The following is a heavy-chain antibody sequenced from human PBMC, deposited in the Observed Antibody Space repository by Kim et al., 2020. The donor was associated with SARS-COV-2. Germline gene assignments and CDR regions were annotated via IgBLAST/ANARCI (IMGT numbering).Heavy chain of an antibody. CDR2: LFSDSRT. CDR3: ARHDWFDP. J-gene: IGHJ5*02. CDR1: GFTVSADH. V-gene: IGHV3-53*01. Sequence: GGSLRLSCAASGFTVSADHMSWVRQAPGKGLEWVSLLFSDSRTFYADSVKGRFTISRHDSRNTVYLEMNSLRPEDTAAYYCARHDWFDPWGHGTQVTVSS.